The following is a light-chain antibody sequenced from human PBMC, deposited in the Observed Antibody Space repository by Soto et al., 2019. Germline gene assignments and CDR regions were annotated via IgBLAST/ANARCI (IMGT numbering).Light chain of an antibody. Sequence: DIQMTQSQYSLSASVGDRVTITCQANQDINNYLNWYQQTPGKAPKLLIYDASNLETGVPSRFSGSGSRTDFTFAISSLQPEDTGTYYCQQYDNGPPTFGQGTRLEIK. CDR2: DAS. CDR1: QDINNY. J-gene: IGKJ5*01. V-gene: IGKV1-33*01. CDR3: QQYDNGPPT.